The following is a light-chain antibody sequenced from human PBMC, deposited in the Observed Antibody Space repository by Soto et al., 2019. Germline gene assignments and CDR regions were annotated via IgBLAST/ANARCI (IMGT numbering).Light chain of an antibody. V-gene: IGKV1-5*03. Sequence: DLQMTQSPSTLSASVGDRVTITCRASQSISSWLAWYQQKPGKAPKLLIYKASSLESGVSSTFSGSGSGTEFTLTISSLQPDDFATYYCQQYNSYPWTFGQGTKVEIK. CDR3: QQYNSYPWT. J-gene: IGKJ1*01. CDR2: KAS. CDR1: QSISSW.